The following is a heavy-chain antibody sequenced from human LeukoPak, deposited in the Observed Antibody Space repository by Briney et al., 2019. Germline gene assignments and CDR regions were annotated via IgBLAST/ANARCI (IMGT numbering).Heavy chain of an antibody. V-gene: IGHV1-2*02. CDR1: GYTFSDYY. CDR2: INPNSGGT. J-gene: IGHJ6*03. D-gene: IGHD2-2*01. CDR3: ARDGVPAAIDYYYYMDV. Sequence: ASVKVSCKVSGYTFSDYYIHWVRQAPGQGLEWMGWINPNSGGTNYAQKFQGRVTMTRDTSISTAYMELSRLRSDDTAVYYCARDGVPAAIDYYYYMDVWGKGTTVTVSS.